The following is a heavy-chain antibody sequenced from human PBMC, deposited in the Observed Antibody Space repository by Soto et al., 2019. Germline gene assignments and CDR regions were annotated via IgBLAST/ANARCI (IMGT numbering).Heavy chain of an antibody. D-gene: IGHD3-22*01. J-gene: IGHJ6*02. Sequence: PGGSLRLSCAASGFTFSSYEMNWVRQAPGKGLEWVSYISSSGSTIYYADSVKGRFTISRDNAKNSLYLQMNSLRAEDTAVYYCARGTYWVGWLSYSGCMDVWGQGTTVTVSS. CDR2: ISSSGSTI. CDR1: GFTFSSYE. CDR3: ARGTYWVGWLSYSGCMDV. V-gene: IGHV3-48*03.